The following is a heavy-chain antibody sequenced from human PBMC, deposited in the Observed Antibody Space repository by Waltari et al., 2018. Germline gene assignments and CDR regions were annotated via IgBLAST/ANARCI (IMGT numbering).Heavy chain of an antibody. CDR2: INPKSGGT. D-gene: IGHD3-10*01. V-gene: IGHV1-2*02. CDR1: RYTFTGYY. Sequence: QVQLVQSGAEVKKPGASVMVSCKASRYTFTGYYMHWVRQAPGQGLEWMGWINPKSGGTNYAQKFQGRVTMTRDTSISTAYMELSRLRSDDTAVYYCARDANYGSGSYYESGFGMDVWGQGTTVTVSS. J-gene: IGHJ6*02. CDR3: ARDANYGSGSYYESGFGMDV.